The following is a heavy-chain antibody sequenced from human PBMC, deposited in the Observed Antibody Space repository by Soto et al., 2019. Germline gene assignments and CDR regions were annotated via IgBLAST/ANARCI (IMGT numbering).Heavy chain of an antibody. Sequence: GASVKVSCKASGGNFRNHAITWVRLAPGQGLEWMGGIIPMFGTGNYARTFQGRLTMTAEESTSTVYMELSGLRSEDTAVYYCAGPSVQTIGYYPGFDALDIWGPGTVVTVSS. D-gene: IGHD4-17*01. CDR1: GGNFRNHA. V-gene: IGHV1-69*13. CDR2: IIPMFGTG. J-gene: IGHJ3*02. CDR3: AGPSVQTIGYYPGFDALDI.